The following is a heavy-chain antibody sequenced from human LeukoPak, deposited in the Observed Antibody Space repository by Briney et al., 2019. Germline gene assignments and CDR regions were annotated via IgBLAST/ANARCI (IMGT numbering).Heavy chain of an antibody. CDR2: VYYSGSA. J-gene: IGHJ4*02. D-gene: IGHD6-19*01. CDR1: GGSISSYF. CDR3: ARHRYSSGLKGFDY. Sequence: SETLSLTCTVSGGSISSYFWSWIRQPPGKGLEWIGYVYYSGSANYNYNPSLKSRVTLSVDTSKNHLSLKLSSVTAADTAVYYCARHRYSSGLKGFDYWGQGTLVTVSS. V-gene: IGHV4-59*08.